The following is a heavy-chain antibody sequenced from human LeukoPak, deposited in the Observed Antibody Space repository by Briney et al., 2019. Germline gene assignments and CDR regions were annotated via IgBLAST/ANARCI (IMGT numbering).Heavy chain of an antibody. D-gene: IGHD4-17*01. J-gene: IGHJ6*04. CDR3: ASSTVTTPHYYYGMDV. V-gene: IGHV1-69*06. CDR1: GGTFSSYA. CDR2: IIPIFGTA. Sequence: ASVKVSCKASGGTFSSYAISWVRQAPGQGLEWMGGIIPIFGTANYAQKFQGRVTITADKSTSTAYMELSSLRSKDTAVYYCASSTVTTPHYYYGMDVWGKGTTVTVSS.